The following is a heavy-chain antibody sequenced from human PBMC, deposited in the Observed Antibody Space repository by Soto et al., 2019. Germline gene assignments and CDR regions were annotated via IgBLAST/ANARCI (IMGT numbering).Heavy chain of an antibody. CDR2: IKYDGSEK. CDR1: GFTFSSYW. CDR3: ASSPHKDSRPDY. Sequence: EVQLVESGGGLVQPGGSLRLSCAASGFTFSSYWMSWVRQAPGRGLEWMANIKYDGSEKYYVDSVKGRLTISRDNAKNSLYLQMNSRRAEDTAVYYCASSPHKDSRPDYWGQGTLVTVSS. V-gene: IGHV3-7*03. D-gene: IGHD3-22*01. J-gene: IGHJ4*02.